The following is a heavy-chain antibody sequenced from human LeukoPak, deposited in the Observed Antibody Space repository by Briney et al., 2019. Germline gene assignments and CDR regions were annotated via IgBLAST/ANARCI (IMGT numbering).Heavy chain of an antibody. J-gene: IGHJ4*02. CDR1: GGSITSSSYY. CDR3: AGTYYYDSSGYYHYSL. CDR2: VYYSGNT. V-gene: IGHV4-39*07. D-gene: IGHD3-22*01. Sequence: SETLSLTCTVSGGSITSSSYYWGWIRQPPGKGLAWIGSVYYSGNTYYSSSLKSRVTISVDTSKNQFSLKLSSVTAADTAVYYCAGTYYYDSSGYYHYSLWGQGTLVTVSS.